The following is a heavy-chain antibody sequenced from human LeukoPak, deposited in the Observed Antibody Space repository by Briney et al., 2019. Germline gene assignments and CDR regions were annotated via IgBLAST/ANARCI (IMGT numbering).Heavy chain of an antibody. D-gene: IGHD5-18*01. V-gene: IGHV3-7*01. J-gene: IGHJ4*02. CDR2: IKQDGSDK. CDR3: ARGRGYSYGYSWYFDY. Sequence: PGGSLRLSCAASGFTFDDYGMSWVRQAPGKGLEWVANIKQDGSDKYYVDSVEGRFTISRDNAKSSLYLQMNSLRAEDTAVYYCARGRGYSYGYSWYFDYWGQGTLVTVSS. CDR1: GFTFDDYG.